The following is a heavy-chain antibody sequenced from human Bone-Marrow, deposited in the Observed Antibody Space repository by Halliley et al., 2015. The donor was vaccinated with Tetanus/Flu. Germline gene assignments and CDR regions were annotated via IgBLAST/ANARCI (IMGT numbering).Heavy chain of an antibody. CDR1: GFPFSGTA. J-gene: IGHJ4*02. CDR3: VNGRGLTAEFGH. CDR2: IVGSGSST. Sequence: SLRLSCAASGFPFSGTAMNWVRQAPGKGLEWVAAIVGSGSSTPYADSVKGRFTISRDNSENRLHLHMSSLRAGDTAVYYCVNGRGLTAEFGHWGQGVLVTLSS. D-gene: IGHD4-17*01. V-gene: IGHV3-23*01.